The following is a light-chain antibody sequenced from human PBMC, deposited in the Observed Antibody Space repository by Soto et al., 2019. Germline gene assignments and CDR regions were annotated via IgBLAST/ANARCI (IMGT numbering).Light chain of an antibody. J-gene: IGLJ1*01. Sequence: QSVLTQPPSVSGAPGPRVTTSCTGSSSNIGAGYDVHWYQQLPGTAPKLLIFGNNNRPSGVPDRFSGCKSGTSASLAITGLQAEDEADYYCQSYDSSLSGYVFGTGT. CDR3: QSYDSSLSGYV. CDR1: SSNIGAGYD. CDR2: GNN. V-gene: IGLV1-40*01.